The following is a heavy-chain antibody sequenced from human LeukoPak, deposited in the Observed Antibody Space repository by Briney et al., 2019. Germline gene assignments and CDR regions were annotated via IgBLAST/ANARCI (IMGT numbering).Heavy chain of an antibody. CDR2: IWYDGGNK. CDR3: AKGRVSFDY. D-gene: IGHD3-10*01. V-gene: IGHV3-33*06. J-gene: IGHJ4*02. CDR1: GFIFSSYG. Sequence: PGGSLRLSCAASGFIFSSYGMHWVRQAPGKGLEWVAVIWYDGGNKYYADSVKGRFTISRDNFKNTLYLQMNSLRAEDTAVYYCAKGRVSFDYWGQGTLVTVSS.